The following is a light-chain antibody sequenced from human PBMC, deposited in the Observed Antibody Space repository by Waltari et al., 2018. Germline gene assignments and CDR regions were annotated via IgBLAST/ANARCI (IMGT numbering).Light chain of an antibody. CDR2: AAS. CDR1: QGISSY. J-gene: IGKJ2*01. CDR3: QQLNIYPHT. V-gene: IGKV1-9*01. Sequence: DIQLTQSPSFLSASVGDRVTITCRASQGISSYLAWYQQRPGTAPKLLISAASTLQSGVPSRFSGSGSGTEFTHTISSLQPEDFATYYCQQLNIYPHTFGQGTKLEI.